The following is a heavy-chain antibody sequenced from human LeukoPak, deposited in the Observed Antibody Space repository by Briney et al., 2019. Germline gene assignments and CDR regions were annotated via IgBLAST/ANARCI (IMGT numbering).Heavy chain of an antibody. D-gene: IGHD6-19*01. CDR1: GDSLTGYY. V-gene: IGHV3-23*01. Sequence: ETLSLTCTVSGDSLTGYYWGWIRQPPGKGLEWVSGISGSGGNTYYTDSVRGRLPISRDNSKNTLYLQVNSLRAEDTAVYYCAKGRTEGGTLALDYWGQGTLVTVSS. J-gene: IGHJ4*02. CDR3: AKGRTEGGTLALDY. CDR2: ISGSGGNT.